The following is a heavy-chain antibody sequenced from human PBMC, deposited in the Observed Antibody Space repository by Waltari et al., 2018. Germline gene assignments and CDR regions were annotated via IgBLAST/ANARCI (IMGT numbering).Heavy chain of an antibody. V-gene: IGHV1-8*01. D-gene: IGHD4-4*01. CDR1: GYTFTSYD. CDR3: ARLHPTSDYTALLN. J-gene: IGHJ4*02. CDR2: MNPNSGNT. Sequence: QVQLVQSGAEVKKPGASVKVSCKASGYTFTSYDINWVRQATGQGLEWMGGMNPNSGNTGYAQKIHGRVTMTRNTSISTAYMELSSLRSEDTALYYCARLHPTSDYTALLNWGQGTLVTVSS.